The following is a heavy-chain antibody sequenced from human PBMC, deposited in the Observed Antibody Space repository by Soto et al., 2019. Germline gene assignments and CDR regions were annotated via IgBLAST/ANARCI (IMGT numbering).Heavy chain of an antibody. CDR2: IYSGGYT. D-gene: IGHD3-10*01. J-gene: IGHJ4*02. V-gene: IGHV3-53*01. CDR3: GPHPGGGGY. CDR1: GFTVSNNY. Sequence: EVQLVESGGGLIQPGGSLRLSCAVSGFTVSNNYMSWVRQAPGKGLEGVSVIYSGGYTAYGDSVKGRFTISRDNSKNTHIIKIKSLGADGTAVYYCGPHPGGGGYWGQGTLVTVSS.